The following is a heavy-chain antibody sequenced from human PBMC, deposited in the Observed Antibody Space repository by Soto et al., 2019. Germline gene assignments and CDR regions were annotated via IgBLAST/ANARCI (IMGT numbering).Heavy chain of an antibody. D-gene: IGHD2-2*02. CDR3: ARDRGYCSSTSCYTNWFDP. J-gene: IGHJ5*02. CDR1: GFTLSSYA. Sequence: VPLVESGGGVVQPGRSLRLSCAASGFTLSSYAMHWVRQAPGKGLEWVAVISYDGSNKYYADSVKGRFTISRDNSKNTLYLQMNSLRAEDTAVYYCARDRGYCSSTSCYTNWFDPWGQGTLVTVSS. CDR2: ISYDGSNK. V-gene: IGHV3-30-3*01.